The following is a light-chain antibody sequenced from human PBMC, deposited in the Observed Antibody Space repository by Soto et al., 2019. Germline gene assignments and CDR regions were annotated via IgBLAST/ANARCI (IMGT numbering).Light chain of an antibody. J-gene: IGLJ1*01. V-gene: IGLV2-14*02. Sequence: QSVLTQPASVSGSPGQWITISCTGTSRDVGSYNLVSWYQLHPGKAPKLMIYEVSNRPSGISNRFFGSKSDNTASLTISGLQAADEADYYCSSYTTSSTYVFGTGTKV. CDR3: SSYTTSSTYV. CDR2: EVS. CDR1: SRDVGSYNL.